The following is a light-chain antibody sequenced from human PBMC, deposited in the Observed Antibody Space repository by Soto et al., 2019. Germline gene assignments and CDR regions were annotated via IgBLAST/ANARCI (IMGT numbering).Light chain of an antibody. J-gene: IGKJ4*01. CDR1: QGINSY. V-gene: IGKV1-9*01. CDR3: QQLNSYPFT. Sequence: DIQMTQSPSSLSASVGDRVTITCRASQGINSYLTWYQQKPGKAPKLLIYAASTLQSGVPSRFSGSGSGTDFTLTISSLQTEDFATYHCQQLNSYPFTFGGGTKVDIK. CDR2: AAS.